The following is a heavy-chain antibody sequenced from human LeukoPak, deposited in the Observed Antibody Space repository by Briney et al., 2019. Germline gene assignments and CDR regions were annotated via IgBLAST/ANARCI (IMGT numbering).Heavy chain of an antibody. D-gene: IGHD3-16*01. Sequence: GFLRLSCAASGFTFSDYYMSWIRQAPGKGLEWVSYISSSGSTIYYADSVKGRFTISRDNAKNSLYLQMNSLRAEDTAVYYCARGPSTYYDYIWGSSMDIWGQGTMVTVSS. CDR1: GFTFSDYY. J-gene: IGHJ3*02. CDR2: ISSSGSTI. CDR3: ARGPSTYYDYIWGSSMDI. V-gene: IGHV3-11*01.